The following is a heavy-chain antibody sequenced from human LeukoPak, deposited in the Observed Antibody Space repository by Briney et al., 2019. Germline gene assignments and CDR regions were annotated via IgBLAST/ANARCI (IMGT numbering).Heavy chain of an antibody. V-gene: IGHV3-30*04. Sequence: GRSLRLSCAASGFTFSSYAMHWVRQAPGKGLEWVAVISYDGSNKYYADSVKGRFTISRDNSKNTVYVQMNSLRDEDTAVYYCGRGRLYGSGTYYVFDYWGRGTLVTVSS. J-gene: IGHJ4*02. CDR2: ISYDGSNK. CDR1: GFTFSSYA. CDR3: GRGRLYGSGTYYVFDY. D-gene: IGHD3-10*01.